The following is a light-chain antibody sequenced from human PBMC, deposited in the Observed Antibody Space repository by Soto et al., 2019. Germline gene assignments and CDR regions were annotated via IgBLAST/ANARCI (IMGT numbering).Light chain of an antibody. CDR3: LLYSGAAGAV. CDR1: TGAVTSDHN. J-gene: IGLJ2*01. V-gene: IGLV7-43*01. Sequence: QAVVTQEPSLTVSPGGTVTLTCASSTGAVTSDHNPNWFQQKSGQAPRALIHSTSNKFSWTPARFSGSLLGGKAALTLSGVQPEDEAEYYCLLYSGAAGAVFGGGTKLPS. CDR2: STS.